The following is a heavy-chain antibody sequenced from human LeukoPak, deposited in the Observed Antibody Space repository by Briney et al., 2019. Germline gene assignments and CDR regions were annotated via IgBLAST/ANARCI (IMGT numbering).Heavy chain of an antibody. CDR3: AKLYLSGPFDY. V-gene: IGHV3-23*01. D-gene: IGHD2-8*01. Sequence: PGGSLRLSCAASGFTFSSYILSWVRQALGKGLEWVSSISGSGDPRYYADSVKGRFTISRDNSGDTLYLQMNTLRAEDTAVYFCAKLYLSGPFDYWGQGTPVTVSP. CDR2: ISGSGDPR. J-gene: IGHJ4*02. CDR1: GFTFSSYI.